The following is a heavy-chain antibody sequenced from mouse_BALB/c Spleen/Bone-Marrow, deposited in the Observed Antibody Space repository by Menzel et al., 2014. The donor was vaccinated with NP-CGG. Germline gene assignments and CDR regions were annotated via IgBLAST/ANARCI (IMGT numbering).Heavy chain of an antibody. CDR1: GFNIKDTY. CDR3: ARYYYGSSLFAY. V-gene: IGHV14-3*02. Sequence: EVKLMESGAELVKPGASVKLSCTASGFNIKDTYMYWVKQRPEQGLEWIGRIDPANGNTKYDPKFQDKATITADTSSNTAYLQLSSLTSEDTAVYYCARYYYGSSLFAYWGQGTLVTVPA. J-gene: IGHJ3*01. D-gene: IGHD1-1*01. CDR2: IDPANGNT.